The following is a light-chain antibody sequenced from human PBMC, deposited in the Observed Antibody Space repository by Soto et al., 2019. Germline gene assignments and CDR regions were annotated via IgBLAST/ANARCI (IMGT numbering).Light chain of an antibody. CDR2: DDT. V-gene: IGLV3-21*02. J-gene: IGLJ7*01. CDR3: QVCDSESDPSYV. Sequence: SSELTQPPSVSVAPGQTARITCGGTNIGAYSVYWYQQKAGQAPVLVVYDDTNRPSGIPGRFSCSNSGNTATLTISSVEAGDEAAYYCQVCDSESDPSYVFGGGTQLTVL. CDR1: NIGAYS.